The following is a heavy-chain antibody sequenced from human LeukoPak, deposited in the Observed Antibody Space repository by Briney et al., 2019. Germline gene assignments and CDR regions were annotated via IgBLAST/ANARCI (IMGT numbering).Heavy chain of an antibody. Sequence: ASVTVSCKASGYTFTSYDINWVRQAPGQGLEWMGWMNPNSGNTGYAQKFQGRVTMTRNTSISTAYMELSSLRSEDTAVYYCARNGWLGYYYYGMDVWGQGTTVTVSS. CDR2: MNPNSGNT. CDR1: GYTFTSYD. CDR3: ARNGWLGYYYYGMDV. J-gene: IGHJ6*02. V-gene: IGHV1-8*01. D-gene: IGHD6-19*01.